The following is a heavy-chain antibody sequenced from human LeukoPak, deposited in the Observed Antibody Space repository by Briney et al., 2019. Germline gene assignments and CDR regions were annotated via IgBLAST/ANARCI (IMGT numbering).Heavy chain of an antibody. J-gene: IGHJ6*02. V-gene: IGHV3-30-3*01. CDR1: GFTFSSYA. CDR3: ARYYYGMDV. CDR2: ISYDGSNK. Sequence: GGSLRLSCAASGFTFSSYAMHWVRQAPGKGLKWVAVISYDGSNKYYADSVKGRFTISRDNSKNTLYLQMNSLRAEDTAVYYCARYYYGMDVWGQGTTVTVSS.